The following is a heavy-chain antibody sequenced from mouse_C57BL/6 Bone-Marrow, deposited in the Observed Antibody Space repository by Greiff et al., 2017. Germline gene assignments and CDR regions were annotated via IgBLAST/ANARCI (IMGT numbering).Heavy chain of an antibody. CDR1: GYAFTNYL. Sequence: VQLQQSGAELVRPGTSVKVSCKASGYAFTNYLIEWVKQRPGQGLEWIGVINPGSGGTNYNEKFKGKATLTADKSSSTAYMQLSSRTSEDSAVYCWARWGGRGYCDYWGQGTTLTVSS. D-gene: IGHD3-3*01. CDR2: INPGSGGT. V-gene: IGHV1-54*01. CDR3: ARWGGRGYCDY. J-gene: IGHJ2*01.